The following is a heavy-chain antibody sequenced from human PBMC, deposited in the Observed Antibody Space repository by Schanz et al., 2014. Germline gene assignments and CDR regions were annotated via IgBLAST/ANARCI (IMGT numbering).Heavy chain of an antibody. V-gene: IGHV1-69*02. CDR3: ARGGGPEDVFDI. CDR2: IIPILGIA. D-gene: IGHD2-15*01. J-gene: IGHJ3*02. CDR1: GGTFSSYS. Sequence: QVQLVQSGAEVKKPGSSVKVSCKASGGTFSSYSISWVRQAPGQGLEWMGRIIPILGIANYAQKFQGRVTNTADKSTSTAYMDLSSLTSEDTAVYYCARGGGPEDVFDIWGQGTILTVSS.